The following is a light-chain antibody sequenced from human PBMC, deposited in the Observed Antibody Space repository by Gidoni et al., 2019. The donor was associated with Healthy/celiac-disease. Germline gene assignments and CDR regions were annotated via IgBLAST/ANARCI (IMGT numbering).Light chain of an antibody. V-gene: IGKV3-11*01. CDR1: QSVSSY. CDR3: QQRSNWHPMYT. J-gene: IGKJ2*01. Sequence: EIVLTQSPATLSLSPGERATLSCRASQSVSSYLAWYQQKPGQAPRLLIFDAANRATGIPARFSGSGSGTDFALTISSRGPEDFAVYVCQQRSNWHPMYTFGQGTKLEIK. CDR2: DAA.